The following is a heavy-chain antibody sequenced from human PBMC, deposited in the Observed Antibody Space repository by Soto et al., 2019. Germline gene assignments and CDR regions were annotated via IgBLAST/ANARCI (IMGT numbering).Heavy chain of an antibody. V-gene: IGHV3-23*01. CDR2: ISGSGGST. Sequence: EVQLLESGGGLVQPGGSLRLSCAASGFTFSSYAMSWVRQAPGKGLEWVSAISGSGGSTYYADSVKGRFTISRDNSKNTLYLQMNSLRAEDTAVYYCAKARTGGYCIIYYYGMDVWGQGTTVTVSS. D-gene: IGHD1-26*01. J-gene: IGHJ6*02. CDR3: AKARTGGYCIIYYYGMDV. CDR1: GFTFSSYA.